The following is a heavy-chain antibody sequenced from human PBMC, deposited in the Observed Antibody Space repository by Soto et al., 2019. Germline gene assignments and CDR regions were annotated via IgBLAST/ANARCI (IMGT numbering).Heavy chain of an antibody. D-gene: IGHD6-13*01. V-gene: IGHV3-30*18. Sequence: QLQLVDSGGGVVQRGRSLRLSCAASGFTVSSYGMHWVRQAPGKGLEWVAVISYDGSNKYYADSVKGRFTISGDNSKNALYLQMNSLRAEDTAVYYCAKDRIAAGGISRVDYWGQGTLVTVSS. CDR2: ISYDGSNK. CDR1: GFTVSSYG. CDR3: AKDRIAAGGISRVDY. J-gene: IGHJ4*02.